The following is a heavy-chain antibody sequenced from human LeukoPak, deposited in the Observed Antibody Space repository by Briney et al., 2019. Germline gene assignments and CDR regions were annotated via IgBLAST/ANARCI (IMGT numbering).Heavy chain of an antibody. CDR2: IIPIFGTA. CDR1: GGTFSSYA. J-gene: IGHJ4*02. V-gene: IGHV1-69*05. CDR3: ARGVGNYYDSSGYPFDY. D-gene: IGHD3-22*01. Sequence: GASVKVSCKASGGTFSSYAISWVRQAPGQGLEWMGGIIPIFGTANYAQKFQGRVTITTDESTSTAYMELSSLRSEDTAVYYCARGVGNYYDSSGYPFDYWGQGTLVTVSS.